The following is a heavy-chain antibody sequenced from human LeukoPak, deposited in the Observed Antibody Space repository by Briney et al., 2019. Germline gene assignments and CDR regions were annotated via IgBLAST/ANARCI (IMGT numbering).Heavy chain of an antibody. D-gene: IGHD5-24*01. CDR1: GGSFSGYY. CDR3: ARGGLRDGYTKRVFDY. V-gene: IGHV4-34*01. J-gene: IGHJ4*02. CDR2: INHSGST. Sequence: SETLSLTCAVYGGSFSGYYWSWIRQPPGKGLEWIGEINHSGSTNYNSSLKSRVTISVDTSKNQLSLKLSSVTAADTAVYYCARGGLRDGYTKRVFDYWGQGTLVTVSS.